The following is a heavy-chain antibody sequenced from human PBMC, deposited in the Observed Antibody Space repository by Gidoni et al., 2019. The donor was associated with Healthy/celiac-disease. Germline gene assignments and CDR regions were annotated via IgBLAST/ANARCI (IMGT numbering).Heavy chain of an antibody. CDR1: GFTFSSYS. D-gene: IGHD1-26*01. Sequence: EVQLVESGGGLVTPGGSLQLSCAASGFTFSSYSMNWVRQAPGKGLEWVSSISSSSSYIYYADSVKGRFTISRDNAKNSLYLQMNSLRAEDTAVYYCARVGGSYLNYYGMDVWGQGTTVTVSS. V-gene: IGHV3-21*01. CDR2: ISSSSSYI. CDR3: ARVGGSYLNYYGMDV. J-gene: IGHJ6*02.